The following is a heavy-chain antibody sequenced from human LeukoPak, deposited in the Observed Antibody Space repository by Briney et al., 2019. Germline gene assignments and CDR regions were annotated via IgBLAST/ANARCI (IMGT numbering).Heavy chain of an antibody. D-gene: IGHD5-18*01. Sequence: SETLSLTCTVSGGSISSGDYYWRWIRQPPGKGLEWIGYIYYSGSTYYNPSLKSRVTISVDTSKNQFSLKLSSVTAADTAVYYCARETTAMVHHYFDYWGQGTLVTVSS. CDR2: IYYSGST. CDR3: ARETTAMVHHYFDY. CDR1: GGSISSGDYY. V-gene: IGHV4-30-4*01. J-gene: IGHJ4*02.